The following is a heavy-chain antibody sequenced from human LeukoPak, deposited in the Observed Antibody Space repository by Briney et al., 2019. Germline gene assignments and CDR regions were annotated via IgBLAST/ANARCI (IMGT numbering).Heavy chain of an antibody. J-gene: IGHJ5*02. CDR2: IYNSGST. D-gene: IGHD3-16*01. Sequence: SETLSLTCIVYGGSISIYYWNWVRQPPGKGLEWIGYIYNSGSTDYNPSLKRRVTISADTSKNQFSLKLTSVTAADTAVYYCARDRELGSWGQGILVTVSS. CDR1: GGSISIYY. CDR3: ARDRELGS. V-gene: IGHV4-59*01.